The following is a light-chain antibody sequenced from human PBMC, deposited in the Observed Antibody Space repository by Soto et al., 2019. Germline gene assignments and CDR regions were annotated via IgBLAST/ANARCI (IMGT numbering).Light chain of an antibody. J-gene: IGKJ5*01. CDR2: DAS. V-gene: IGKV3-11*01. CDR1: QNVVFC. CDR3: QHRTSWPIT. Sequence: EVVLTQSPATLSLSPGKRATLSCRANQNVVFCLAWYQQKPGQAPRLLIYDASNRATGIPARFSGSGSGTDFTLTISSLQPEDFALYYCQHRTSWPITFGQGTRLEIK.